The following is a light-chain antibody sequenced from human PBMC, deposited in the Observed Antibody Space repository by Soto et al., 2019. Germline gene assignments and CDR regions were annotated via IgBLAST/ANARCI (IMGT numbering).Light chain of an antibody. Sequence: EIVLTQSPGTLSLSPWERATLSCRASQSVSSSSLAWYQQKPGQAPRLLIYGASSKATTIPDRFSGSGSATDFTLTTSRLEAEDFAVYFCQQYGSSPSFGGGTKVEIK. CDR2: GAS. CDR1: QSVSSSS. J-gene: IGKJ4*01. V-gene: IGKV3-20*01. CDR3: QQYGSSPS.